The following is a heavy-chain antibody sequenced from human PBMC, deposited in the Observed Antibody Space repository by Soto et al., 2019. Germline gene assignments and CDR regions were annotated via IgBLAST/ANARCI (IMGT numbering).Heavy chain of an antibody. J-gene: IGHJ6*03. CDR3: ARHGRMLDDFWSGHIFMDV. CDR2: IYPGDSDT. V-gene: IGHV5-51*01. D-gene: IGHD3-3*01. CDR1: GYSFTSYW. Sequence: HGESLKISCKGSGYSFTSYWIGWVRQMPGKGLEWMGIIYPGDSDTRYSPSFQGQVTISADKSISTAYLQWSSLKASDTAMYYCARHGRMLDDFWSGHIFMDVWGKGTTVTVSS.